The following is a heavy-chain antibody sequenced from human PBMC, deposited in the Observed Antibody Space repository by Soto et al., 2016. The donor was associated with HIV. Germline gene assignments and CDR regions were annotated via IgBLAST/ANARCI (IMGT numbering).Heavy chain of an antibody. CDR2: INNDGSSS. V-gene: IGHV3-74*01. J-gene: IGHJ6*02. CDR1: GFTFSNYW. CDR3: VRDENYYETYGMDV. Sequence: EVQLVESGGRLVQPGGSLRLSCAASGFTFSNYWMHWVRQIPGKGLMWVSRINNDGSSSAYADSVKGRFTISRDNAKNTLYLQMRSLGAEDTAIYYCVRDENYYETYGMDVWGQGTTVTVSS. D-gene: IGHD3-16*01.